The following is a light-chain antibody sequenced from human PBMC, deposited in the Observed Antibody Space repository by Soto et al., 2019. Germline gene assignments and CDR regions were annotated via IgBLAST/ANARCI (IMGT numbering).Light chain of an antibody. CDR3: SSYTSSNTYV. Sequence: QSVLTQPPSVSGSPGQSVTISCTGTSSDVGSYNRVSWYQQPPGTAPKLMIYDVSNRPSGVPDRCSGSKSGNTASLTISGLQAEDEADYYCSSYTSSNTYVFGTGTKLTVL. V-gene: IGLV2-18*02. CDR2: DVS. J-gene: IGLJ1*01. CDR1: SSDVGSYNR.